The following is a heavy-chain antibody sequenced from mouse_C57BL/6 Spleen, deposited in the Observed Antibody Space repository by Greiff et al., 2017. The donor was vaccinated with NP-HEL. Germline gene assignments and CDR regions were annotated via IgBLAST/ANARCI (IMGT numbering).Heavy chain of an antibody. J-gene: IGHJ4*01. V-gene: IGHV1-78*01. CDR2: IYPRDGST. Sequence: VKLQESDAELVKPGASVKISCKVSGYTFTDHTIHWMKQRPEQGLEWIGYIYPRDGSTKYNEKFKGKATLTADKSSSTAYMQLNSLTSEDSAVYFCASEGGSRYYYAMDYWGQGTSVTVSS. CDR3: ASEGGSRYYYAMDY. D-gene: IGHD1-1*01. CDR1: GYTFTDHT.